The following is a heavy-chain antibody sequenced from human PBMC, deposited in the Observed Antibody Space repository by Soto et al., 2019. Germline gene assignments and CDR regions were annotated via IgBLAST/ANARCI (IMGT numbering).Heavy chain of an antibody. Sequence: GGSLRLSCAASGFTFSSYGMHWVRQAPGKGLGWVANIKQDGSEKYYVDSVKGRFTISRDNAKNSLYLQMNSLRAEDTAVYYCARDFKYWGQGTLVTVSS. CDR3: ARDFKY. J-gene: IGHJ4*02. CDR2: IKQDGSEK. V-gene: IGHV3-7*03. CDR1: GFTFSSYG.